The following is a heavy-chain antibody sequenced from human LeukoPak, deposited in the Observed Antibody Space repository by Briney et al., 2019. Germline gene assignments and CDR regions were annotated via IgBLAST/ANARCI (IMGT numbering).Heavy chain of an antibody. J-gene: IGHJ4*02. CDR2: ISGSGGST. V-gene: IGHV3-23*01. D-gene: IGHD1-26*01. Sequence: GGSLRLSCAASGFTFSSYAMSWVRQAPGKGLEWVSAISGSGGSTYYADSVKGRFTISRDNPKNTLYLQMNSLRAEDTAVYYCAKDRIIVGATFFDYWGQGTLVTVSS. CDR1: GFTFSSYA. CDR3: AKDRIIVGATFFDY.